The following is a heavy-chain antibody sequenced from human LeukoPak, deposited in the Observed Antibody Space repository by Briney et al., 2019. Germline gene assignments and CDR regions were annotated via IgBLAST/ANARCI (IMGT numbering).Heavy chain of an antibody. D-gene: IGHD6-13*01. J-gene: IGHJ5*02. CDR1: GGSISSYY. Sequence: PSETLSLTCTVSGGSISSYYWSWIRQPPGKGLEWIGYIYYSGSTNYNPSLKSRVTISVDTSKNQFSLKLNSVTAADTAVYYCARVAATSTWYNWFDPWGQGTLVTVSS. CDR2: IYYSGST. V-gene: IGHV4-59*01. CDR3: ARVAATSTWYNWFDP.